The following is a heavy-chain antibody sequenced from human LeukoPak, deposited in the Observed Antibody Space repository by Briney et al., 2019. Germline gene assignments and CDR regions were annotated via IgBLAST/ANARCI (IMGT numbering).Heavy chain of an antibody. Sequence: SETLSLTCTVSGGSISSSSYYWGWIRQPPGKGLEWIAIIYYSGSTYYNPSLKSRVTISVDTSKNQFSLKLSSVTAADTAVYYCARRAEYSGSYCAVLDYWGQGTLVTVSS. CDR2: IYYSGST. CDR3: ARRAEYSGSYCAVLDY. CDR1: GGSISSSSYY. V-gene: IGHV4-39*01. D-gene: IGHD1-26*01. J-gene: IGHJ4*02.